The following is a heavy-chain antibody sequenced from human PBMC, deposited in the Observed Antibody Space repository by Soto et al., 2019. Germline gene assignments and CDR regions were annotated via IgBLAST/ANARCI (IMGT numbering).Heavy chain of an antibody. V-gene: IGHV3-30-3*01. CDR1: GFTFSSYA. D-gene: IGHD6-13*01. CDR2: ISYDGSNK. CDR3: AREKSSSWYRGPNYGMDV. J-gene: IGHJ6*02. Sequence: GGSLRLSCAASGFTFSSYAMHWFRQAPCKWLEWVAVISYDGSNKYYADSVKGRFTISRDNSKNTLYLQMNSLRAEDTAVYYCAREKSSSWYRGPNYGMDVWGQGTTVTVS.